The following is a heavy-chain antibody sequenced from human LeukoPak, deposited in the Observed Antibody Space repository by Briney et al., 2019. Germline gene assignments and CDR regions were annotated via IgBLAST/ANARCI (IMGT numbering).Heavy chain of an antibody. CDR2: ISDNGERT. D-gene: IGHD2-8*02. V-gene: IGHV3-23*01. CDR1: GFTFSTYG. Sequence: GGSLRLSCAVSGFTFSTYGMNWVRQAPGKGLEWVSAISDNGERTYYADSVKGRFAISRDNSKSTLYLQMNSLRAENTAIYYCAKERGVAKPFDYWGQGTLVTVSS. J-gene: IGHJ4*02. CDR3: AKERGVAKPFDY.